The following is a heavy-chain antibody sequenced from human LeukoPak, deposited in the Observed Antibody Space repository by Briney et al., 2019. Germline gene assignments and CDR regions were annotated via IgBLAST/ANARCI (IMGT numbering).Heavy chain of an antibody. CDR3: AKDRYADYYDSSGMDV. Sequence: GGSLRLSCAASGFTFDDYAMHWVRQAPGKGLERVSGISWNSGSIGYADSVKGRFTISRDNAKNSLYLQMNSLRAEDTALYYCAKDRYADYYDSSGMDVWGQGTTVTVSS. CDR2: ISWNSGSI. D-gene: IGHD3-22*01. V-gene: IGHV3-9*01. J-gene: IGHJ6*02. CDR1: GFTFDDYA.